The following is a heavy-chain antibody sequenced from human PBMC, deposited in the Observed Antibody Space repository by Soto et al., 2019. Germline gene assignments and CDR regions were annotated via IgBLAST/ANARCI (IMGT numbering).Heavy chain of an antibody. Sequence: RVSMCPSCAAAAFTLTIFCVKWVRQGLGKGLEWVASISSGSVYRDSADPVRGRFTIYRDDVTNSVSLQMDCQRVEDTGIYYWARYDPFRDFDLWGRGTMVTVSS. J-gene: IGHJ4*03. CDR1: AFTLTIFC. D-gene: IGHD1-1*01. CDR2: ISSGSVYR. CDR3: ARYDPFRDFDL. V-gene: IGHV3-21*06.